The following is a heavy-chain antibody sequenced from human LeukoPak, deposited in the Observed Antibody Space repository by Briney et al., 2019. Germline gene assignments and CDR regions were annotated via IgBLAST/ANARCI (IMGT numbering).Heavy chain of an antibody. CDR2: ISAYNGNT. CDR3: ARSTGYFDWLGAFDI. CDR1: GYTFTSYG. Sequence: ASVKVSCKASGYTFTSYGISWVRQAPGQGLEWMGWISAYNGNTNYAQKLQGRVTMTTDTSTSTAYMELRSPRSDDTAVYYCARSTGYFDWLGAFDIWGQGTMVTVSS. J-gene: IGHJ3*02. V-gene: IGHV1-18*04. D-gene: IGHD3-9*01.